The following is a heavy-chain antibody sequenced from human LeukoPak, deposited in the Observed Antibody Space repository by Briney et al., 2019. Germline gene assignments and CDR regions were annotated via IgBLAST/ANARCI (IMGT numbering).Heavy chain of an antibody. CDR3: ARDLGKDKAFDY. Sequence: ASVKVSCKASGYTFTSYGISWVRQAPGQGLEWMGWINPNSGGTNYAQKFQGRVTMTRDTSISTAYMELSRLRSDDTAVYYCARDLGKDKAFDYWGQGTLVTVSS. D-gene: IGHD7-27*01. CDR2: INPNSGGT. J-gene: IGHJ4*02. V-gene: IGHV1-2*02. CDR1: GYTFTSYG.